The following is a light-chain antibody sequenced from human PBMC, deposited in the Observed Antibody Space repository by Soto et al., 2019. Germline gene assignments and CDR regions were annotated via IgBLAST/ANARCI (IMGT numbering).Light chain of an antibody. V-gene: IGKV1-8*01. J-gene: IGKJ5*01. CDR2: AAS. Sequence: AIRMTQSPSSFSASTGDRVTITCRASQGISSYLAWYQQKPGKAPKLLIYAASTLQSGVPSRFSGSGSGTDFTLTISGQQSEDFATYYCQQYYSYPPITFGQGTRLEIK. CDR1: QGISSY. CDR3: QQYYSYPPIT.